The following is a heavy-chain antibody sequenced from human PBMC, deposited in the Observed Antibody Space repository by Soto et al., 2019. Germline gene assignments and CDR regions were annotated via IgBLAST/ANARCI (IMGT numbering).Heavy chain of an antibody. J-gene: IGHJ3*02. Sequence: SETLSLTCNVSGGSVSSDGYYLSWIRQPPGKAPEWIGYIYYSGSTYYNPSFKSRVTISVDTSKRQFSLKLTSVTAADTAVYYCARDRVVRGVIITSAFDIWGQGTMVTVSS. CDR1: GGSVSSDGYY. CDR3: ARDRVVRGVIITSAFDI. V-gene: IGHV4-61*08. CDR2: IYYSGST. D-gene: IGHD3-10*01.